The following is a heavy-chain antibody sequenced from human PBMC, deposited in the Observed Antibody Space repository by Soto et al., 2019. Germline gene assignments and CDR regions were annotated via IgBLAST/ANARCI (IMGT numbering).Heavy chain of an antibody. V-gene: IGHV4-61*08. J-gene: IGHJ6*02. CDR3: AREVRRYFESSGSYSGGYFYYGLDV. CDR2: IHYSGST. Sequence: PSQTLSLTCTVPGGSVNIGAYYWSWIRQPPGKGLEWIGFIHYSGSTNYNRSLKSRVTISVDRSKNQFSLKLSSVTAADTAVYYCAREVRRYFESSGSYSGGYFYYGLDVWGQGTTVTVSS. CDR1: GGSVNIGAYY. D-gene: IGHD3-22*01.